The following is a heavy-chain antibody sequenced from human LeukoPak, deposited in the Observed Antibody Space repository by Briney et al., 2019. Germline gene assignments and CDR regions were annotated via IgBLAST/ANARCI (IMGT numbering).Heavy chain of an antibody. V-gene: IGHV3-21*01. D-gene: IGHD3/OR15-3a*01. J-gene: IGHJ4*02. CDR3: ARELVVDPNDS. CDR1: GFTFSTYS. CDR2: ISSSSSYI. Sequence: GGSLRLSCAASGFTFSTYSMNWVRQAPGKGLEWVSSISSSSSYIYYADSVKGRFTISRDNAKNSLYLQMNSLRAEDTAVYYCARELVVDPNDSWGQGTLVTVSS.